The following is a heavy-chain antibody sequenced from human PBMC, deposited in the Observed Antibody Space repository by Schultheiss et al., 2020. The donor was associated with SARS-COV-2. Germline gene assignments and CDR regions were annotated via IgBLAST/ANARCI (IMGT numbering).Heavy chain of an antibody. D-gene: IGHD4-11*01. CDR2: ISAYNGNT. V-gene: IGHV1-18*01. CDR3: ARSNYDPYYYGMDV. J-gene: IGHJ6*02. Sequence: ASVKVSCKASGYTFTSYGISWVRQAPGQGLEWMGWISAYNGNTNYAQKLQVRVTMTTDTSTSTAYMELSSLRSEDTAVYYCARSNYDPYYYGMDVWGQGTTVTVSS. CDR1: GYTFTSYG.